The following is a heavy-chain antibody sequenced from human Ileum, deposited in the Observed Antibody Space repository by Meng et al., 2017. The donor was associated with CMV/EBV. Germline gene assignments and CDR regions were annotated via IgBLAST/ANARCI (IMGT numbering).Heavy chain of an antibody. V-gene: IGHV4-31*03. CDR2: ILYSGTT. Sequence: QVQLRESGPGLLMPAQTLSLTCTVSGASVGIPCYYWNLIRQHPGKGLEWIGHILYSGTTYYNPSLKGRVTISIDTSNNQFSLSLKSVTAADPAVYYCARDHDYGEYGGWFDPWGQGTPVTVSS. J-gene: IGHJ5*01. CDR1: GASVGIPCYY. D-gene: IGHD4-17*01. CDR3: ARDHDYGEYGGWFDP.